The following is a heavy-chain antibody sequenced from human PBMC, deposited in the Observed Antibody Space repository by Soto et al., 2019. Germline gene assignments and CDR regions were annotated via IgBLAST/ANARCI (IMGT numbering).Heavy chain of an antibody. D-gene: IGHD6-13*01. J-gene: IGHJ6*02. CDR2: SSSSSSYT. CDR1: GFTFSDYY. Sequence: GGSLRLSCAASGFTFSDYYMSWIRQAPGKGLEWVSYSSSSSSYTNYADSVKGRFTISRDNAKNSLYLQMNSLRAEDTAVYYCARDRGSSWYYGMDVWGQGTTVTVSS. V-gene: IGHV3-11*06. CDR3: ARDRGSSWYYGMDV.